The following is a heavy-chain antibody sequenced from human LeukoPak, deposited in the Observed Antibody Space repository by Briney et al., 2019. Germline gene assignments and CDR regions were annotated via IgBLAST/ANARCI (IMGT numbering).Heavy chain of an antibody. CDR1: GGTFSSYA. CDR3: ARAVGATLPFDY. CDR2: IIPILGIA. Sequence: ASVKVSCKASGGTFSSYAISWVRQAPGQGLEWMGRIIPILGIANYAQRFQGRVTITADKSTSTACMELSSLRSEDTAVYYCARAVGATLPFDYWGQGTLVTVSS. J-gene: IGHJ4*02. D-gene: IGHD1-26*01. V-gene: IGHV1-69*04.